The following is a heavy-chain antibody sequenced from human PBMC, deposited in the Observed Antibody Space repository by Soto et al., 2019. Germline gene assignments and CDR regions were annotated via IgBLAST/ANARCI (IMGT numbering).Heavy chain of an antibody. CDR2: IYYSGST. V-gene: IGHV4-39*01. D-gene: IGHD2-8*01. CDR1: GGSISSSSYY. CDR3: ARQGCTNGVCLGLYYYYYGMDV. Sequence: PSETLSLTCTVSGGSISSSSYYWGWIRQPPGKGLEWIGSIYYSGSTYYNPSLKSRVTISVDTSKNQFSLKLSSVTAADTAVYYCARQGCTNGVCLGLYYYYYGMDVWGQGTTVTVSS. J-gene: IGHJ6*02.